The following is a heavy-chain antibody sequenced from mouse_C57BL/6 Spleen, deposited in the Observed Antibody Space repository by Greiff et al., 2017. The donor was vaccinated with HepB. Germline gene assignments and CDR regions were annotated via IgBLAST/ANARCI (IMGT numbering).Heavy chain of an antibody. CDR3: VRQRLQGNFDV. CDR2: IRSKSNNYAT. J-gene: IGHJ1*03. V-gene: IGHV10-1*01. CDR1: GFSFNTYA. D-gene: IGHD3-2*02. Sequence: EVMLVESGGGLVQPKGSLKLSCAASGFSFNTYAMNWVRQAPGKGVEWVARIRSKSNNYATYYADSVKDRFTISRDESESMLYLQMNNLKTEDTAMYYCVRQRLQGNFDVWGTGTTVTVSS.